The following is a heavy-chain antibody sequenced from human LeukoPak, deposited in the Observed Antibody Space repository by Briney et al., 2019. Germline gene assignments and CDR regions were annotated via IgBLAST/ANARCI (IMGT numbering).Heavy chain of an antibody. CDR3: AKDGPTGESWDYYYMDV. Sequence: PGGSLRLSCSASGFTVRSTFMNWVRQAPGKGLEWVSVIYTGGSTYYTDSVKGRFTISRDNSKNTLYLQMNSLRAEDTAVYYCAKDGPTGESWDYYYMDVWGKGTTVTVSS. D-gene: IGHD3-16*01. CDR2: IYTGGST. J-gene: IGHJ6*03. V-gene: IGHV3-53*05. CDR1: GFTVRSTF.